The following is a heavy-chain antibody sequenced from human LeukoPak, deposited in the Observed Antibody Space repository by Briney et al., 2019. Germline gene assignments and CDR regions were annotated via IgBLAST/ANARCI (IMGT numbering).Heavy chain of an antibody. CDR3: ARGTTVTPMCIDY. D-gene: IGHD4-17*01. CDR2: INSDGSST. Sequence: GGSLRLSCAASGFTFSSYWMHWVRQAPGKGLEWVSRINSDGSSTSYADSVKGRFTISRDNAKNTLYLQMNSLRAEDTAVYYCARGTTVTPMCIDYWGQGTLVTVSS. V-gene: IGHV3-74*01. J-gene: IGHJ4*02. CDR1: GFTFSSYW.